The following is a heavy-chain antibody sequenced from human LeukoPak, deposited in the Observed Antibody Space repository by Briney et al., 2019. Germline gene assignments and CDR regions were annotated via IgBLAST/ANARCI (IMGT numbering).Heavy chain of an antibody. V-gene: IGHV3-72*01. Sequence: GGSLRLSCAASGFTFSNAWMSWVRQAPGKGLEWVARSRSKAQSYSTEYAASVKGRFTISRDDSKDLLYLQMNSLKTEDTAVYYCAREGRDAYNYAFDTWGQGTMVTVSS. J-gene: IGHJ3*02. CDR1: GFTFSNAW. CDR3: AREGRDAYNYAFDT. D-gene: IGHD5-24*01. CDR2: SRSKAQSYST.